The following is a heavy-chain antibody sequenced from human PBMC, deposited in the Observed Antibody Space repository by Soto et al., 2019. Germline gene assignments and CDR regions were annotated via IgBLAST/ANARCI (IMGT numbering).Heavy chain of an antibody. J-gene: IGHJ4*02. CDR1: DGSVSSGSYY. Sequence: QVQLQESGPGLVKPSETLSLSCTVSDGSVSSGSYYWSWIRQPPGKGLEWIGYIYYSGSTNYNPSLKSRVTISVDTSKNQFSLKLSSVTAAETAVYYCARSEEQLVSDYWGQGTLVTVSS. V-gene: IGHV4-61*01. CDR2: IYYSGST. CDR3: ARSEEQLVSDY. D-gene: IGHD6-13*01.